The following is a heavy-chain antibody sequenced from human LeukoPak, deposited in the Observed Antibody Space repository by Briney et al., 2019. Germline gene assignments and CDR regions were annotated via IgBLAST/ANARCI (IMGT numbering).Heavy chain of an antibody. V-gene: IGHV4-59*01. Sequence: PSETLSLTCTVSGGSISSYYWSWIRQPPGKGLEWIGYIYYSGSTNYNPSLKSRVTISVDTSKNQFSLKLSSVTAADTAVYYCAREAVGLTMIVVVNGAFDIWGQGTMVTVSS. J-gene: IGHJ3*02. D-gene: IGHD3-22*01. CDR3: AREAVGLTMIVVVNGAFDI. CDR1: GGSISSYY. CDR2: IYYSGST.